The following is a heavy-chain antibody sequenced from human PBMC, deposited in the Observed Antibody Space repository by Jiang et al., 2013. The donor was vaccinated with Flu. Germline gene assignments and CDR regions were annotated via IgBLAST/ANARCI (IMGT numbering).Heavy chain of an antibody. Sequence: LLKPSETLSLVCSVSGYSISSGYYWVWIRQPPGKGRGVELGVSIIVGATYYNPSLKSRVTISVDTSKNQFSLKLRSVTAADTAVYYCARVGTTVERDAFVFLGPKGQWSPSLQ. J-gene: IGHJ3*01. V-gene: IGHV4-38-2*02. D-gene: IGHD4-23*01. CDR1: GYSISSGYY. CDR2: SIIVGAT. CDR3: ARVGTTVERDAFVF.